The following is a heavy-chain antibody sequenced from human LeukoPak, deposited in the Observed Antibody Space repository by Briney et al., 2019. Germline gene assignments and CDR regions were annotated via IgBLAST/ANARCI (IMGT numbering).Heavy chain of an antibody. D-gene: IGHD2-2*01. CDR3: ARGPDIVVIPIVDDSFDL. J-gene: IGHJ3*01. V-gene: IGHV3-21*01. CDR2: IGSNSKYI. CDR1: GFTFSSYS. Sequence: GGSLRLSCVASGFTFSSYSLNWVRRAPGKGLEWVSSIGSNSKYIYYADSVKGRFTSSGDNAKNSLSLQMLSLRAEDTADYYCARGPDIVVIPIVDDSFDLWGQGTVVTVSS.